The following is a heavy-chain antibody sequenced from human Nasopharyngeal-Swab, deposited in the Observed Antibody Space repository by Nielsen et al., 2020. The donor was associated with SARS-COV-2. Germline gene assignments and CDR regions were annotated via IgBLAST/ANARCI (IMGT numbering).Heavy chain of an antibody. CDR3: AKGEHDYGDYIYWFDP. D-gene: IGHD4-17*01. CDR2: ISHDGSNK. Sequence: GGSLRLSCAASGFTFSSYGMHWVRQAPGKGLEWVAVISHDGSNKYYADSVKGRFTISRDNSKNTLYLQMNSLRAEDTAVYYCAKGEHDYGDYIYWFDPWGQGTLVTVSS. V-gene: IGHV3-30*18. J-gene: IGHJ5*02. CDR1: GFTFSSYG.